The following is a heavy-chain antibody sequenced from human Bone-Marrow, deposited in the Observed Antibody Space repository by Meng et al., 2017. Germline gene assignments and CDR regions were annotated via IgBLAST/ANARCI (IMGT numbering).Heavy chain of an antibody. J-gene: IGHJ4*02. CDR3: ARLGYCSGGSCYPLDY. CDR2: ISSSANTM. CDR1: GFTFSSYE. V-gene: IGHV3-48*03. D-gene: IGHD2-15*01. Sequence: GGSLRLSCAASGFTFSSYEMNWVRQAPGKGLEWLSYISSSANTMFYADSVKGRFTISRNNAENSLYLQMNGLRAEDTAVYYCARLGYCSGGSCYPLDYWGQGTLVTVSS.